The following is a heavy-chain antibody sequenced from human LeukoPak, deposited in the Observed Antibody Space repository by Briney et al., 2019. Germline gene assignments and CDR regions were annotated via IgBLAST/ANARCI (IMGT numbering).Heavy chain of an antibody. CDR3: ARGYGYYLGQFDP. J-gene: IGHJ5*02. CDR1: GGSLSSSRYF. D-gene: IGHD3-22*01. CDR2: IYNSGTT. Sequence: SETLSLTCSVSGGSLSSSRYFWAWICQPPGKGLDWIGSIYNSGTTHYTASLKSRVSMSLDRSRNQFSLRLNSVTAADTAVYYCARGYGYYLGQFDPWGQGTLVTVSS. V-gene: IGHV4-39*07.